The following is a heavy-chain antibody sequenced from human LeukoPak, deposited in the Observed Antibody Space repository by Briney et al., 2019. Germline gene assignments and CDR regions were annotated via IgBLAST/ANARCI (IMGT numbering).Heavy chain of an antibody. Sequence: SETLSLTCTVSGGSISSSSYYWGWIRQPPGMGLEWIGSIFYSGSTYYDPSLKSRVTISVDKSKNQFSLKLSSVTAADTAVYYCARDAAGPNYGMDVWGQGTTVTVSS. D-gene: IGHD6-13*01. CDR3: ARDAAGPNYGMDV. CDR1: GGSISSSSYY. J-gene: IGHJ6*02. V-gene: IGHV4-39*07. CDR2: IFYSGST.